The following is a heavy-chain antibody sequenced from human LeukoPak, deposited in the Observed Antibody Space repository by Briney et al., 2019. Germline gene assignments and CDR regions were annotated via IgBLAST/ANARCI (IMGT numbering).Heavy chain of an antibody. J-gene: IGHJ4*02. CDR1: GFTVSSNY. D-gene: IGHD1-26*01. Sequence: GGSLRLSCAASGFTVSSNYMSWVRQAPGKGLEWVSVIYSGGSTYYADSVKGRFTISRDNSKNTLYLQMNSLRAEDTAVYYCASSIVGATTTYFDYWGQGTLVTVSS. CDR2: IYSGGST. CDR3: ASSIVGATTTYFDY. V-gene: IGHV3-66*01.